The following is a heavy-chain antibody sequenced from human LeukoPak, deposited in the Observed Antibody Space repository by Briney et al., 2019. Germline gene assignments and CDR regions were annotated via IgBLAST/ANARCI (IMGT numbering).Heavy chain of an antibody. CDR2: INPSGGST. CDR3: ARRDYGGLLDY. CDR1: GYTFTSYY. J-gene: IGHJ4*02. V-gene: IGHV1-46*01. Sequence: GASVKVSCKASGYTFTSYYMHWVRQAPGQGLEWMGIINPSGGSTSYAQKFQGRVTMTRDTSTGTVYMELSSLRSEDTAVYYCARRDYGGLLDYWGQGTLVTVSS. D-gene: IGHD4-23*01.